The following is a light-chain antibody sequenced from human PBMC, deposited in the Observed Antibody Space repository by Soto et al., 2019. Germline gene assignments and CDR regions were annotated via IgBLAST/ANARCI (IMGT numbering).Light chain of an antibody. Sequence: DIQMTQSPSSLSASVGDRVTITCRASQGISNYLAWYQQQPGKVPKLLIYVASTLQSGVPSRFSGSGSGTDFTLTINSLQLEDVATYYCQKYNSAPWTFGQGTKVEIK. CDR2: VAS. J-gene: IGKJ1*01. V-gene: IGKV1-27*01. CDR1: QGISNY. CDR3: QKYNSAPWT.